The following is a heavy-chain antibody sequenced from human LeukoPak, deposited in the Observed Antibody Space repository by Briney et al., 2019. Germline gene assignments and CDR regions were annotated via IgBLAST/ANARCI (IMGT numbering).Heavy chain of an antibody. V-gene: IGHV4-30-4*07. D-gene: IGHD1-26*01. Sequence: LRLSCAASGFKFSSYAMNWVRQAPGKGLEWIGYIYYSGSTYYNPSLKSRVTISVDTSKNQFSLKLSSVTAADTAVYYCARQHSGPYYYYMDVWGKGTTVTVSS. CDR2: IYYSGST. J-gene: IGHJ6*03. CDR1: GFKFSSYA. CDR3: ARQHSGPYYYYMDV.